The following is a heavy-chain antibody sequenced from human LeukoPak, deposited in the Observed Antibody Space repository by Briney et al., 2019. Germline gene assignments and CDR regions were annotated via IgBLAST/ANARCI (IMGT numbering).Heavy chain of an antibody. CDR1: GFTFDDYG. CDR2: ISWNGGST. J-gene: IGHJ4*02. Sequence: AGGSLRLSCAASGFTFDDYGMSWVRQAPGKGLEWVSGISWNGGSTGYADSVKGRFTISRDNAKNSLYLQMNSLRAEDTALYYCARDPNYYDSSGYGVAGEFDYWGQGTLVTVSS. D-gene: IGHD3-22*01. CDR3: ARDPNYYDSSGYGVAGEFDY. V-gene: IGHV3-20*04.